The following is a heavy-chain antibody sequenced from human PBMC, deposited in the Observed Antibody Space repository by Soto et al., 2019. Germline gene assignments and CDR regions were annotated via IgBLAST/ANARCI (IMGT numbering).Heavy chain of an antibody. CDR3: ARAQLSIAARLGFYYYYGMDV. CDR2: ISSSSSYI. D-gene: IGHD6-6*01. Sequence: LRLSCAASGFTFSSYSMNWVRQAPGKGLEWVSSISSSSSYIYYADSVKGRFTISRDNAKNSLYLQMNSLRAEDTAVYYCARAQLSIAARLGFYYYYGMDVWGQGTRVTVSS. J-gene: IGHJ6*02. V-gene: IGHV3-21*01. CDR1: GFTFSSYS.